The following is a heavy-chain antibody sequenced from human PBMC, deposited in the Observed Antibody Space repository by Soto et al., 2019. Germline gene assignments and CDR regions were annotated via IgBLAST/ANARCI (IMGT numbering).Heavy chain of an antibody. CDR1: GFTFNDYY. Sequence: QVQVVESGGDLVKPGGSLRLSCAASGFTFNDYYMNWIRQALGKGLEWVSYISSSGSIIDYADSVKGRFTISRDSARNSLYLQMNSLRVEDTAVYYCAREPYSSSRVYGLDVWGQGTTVSVSS. CDR3: AREPYSSSRVYGLDV. CDR2: ISSSGSII. J-gene: IGHJ6*02. V-gene: IGHV3-11*01. D-gene: IGHD6-13*01.